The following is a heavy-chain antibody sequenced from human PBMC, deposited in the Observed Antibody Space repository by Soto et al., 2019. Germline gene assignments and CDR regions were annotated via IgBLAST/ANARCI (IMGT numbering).Heavy chain of an antibody. CDR2: TYYRSKWYN. D-gene: IGHD2-15*01. J-gene: IGHJ2*01. V-gene: IGHV6-1*01. CDR1: GDSVSSNSAA. Sequence: QVQLQQSGPGLVKPSQTLSLTCAIFGDSVSSNSAAWNWIRQSPSRGLEWLGRTYYRSKWYNDYAVSVKSRITITPDTSKNQFSLLLNSVTPEDTAVYYCARDRYCSGGTCFSYWYFDLWGRGTLVTVSS. CDR3: ARDRYCSGGTCFSYWYFDL.